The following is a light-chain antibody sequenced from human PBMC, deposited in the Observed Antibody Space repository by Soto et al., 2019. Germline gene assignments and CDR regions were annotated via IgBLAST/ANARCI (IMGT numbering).Light chain of an antibody. CDR1: NSNIGRNT. CDR2: SNN. CDR3: AAWDESPNVPV. J-gene: IGLJ2*01. Sequence: QAVVTQPPSASGTPGQRVTISCSGSNSNIGRNTVNWYQQLPGAAPNLLISSNNERPSGVPDRFSGSKSGTSASLAISGLHSEDEADDYCAAWDESPNVPVFGGGTKVTVL. V-gene: IGLV1-44*01.